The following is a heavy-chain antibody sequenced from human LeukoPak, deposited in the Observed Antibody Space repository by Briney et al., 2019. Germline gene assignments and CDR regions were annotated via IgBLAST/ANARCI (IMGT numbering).Heavy chain of an antibody. J-gene: IGHJ4*02. V-gene: IGHV4-34*01. D-gene: IGHD3-22*01. CDR3: ARWGYYYDGSGLDY. CDR2: INHRGST. Sequence: SETLSLTCVVYGGSFSGYHWSWIRQSPGKGLEWIGEINHRGSTNYNPSLKRRVTISVDTSKNQFSLKLSSVTAADTAVYYCARWGYYYDGSGLDYWGQGTLVTVSS. CDR1: GGSFSGYH.